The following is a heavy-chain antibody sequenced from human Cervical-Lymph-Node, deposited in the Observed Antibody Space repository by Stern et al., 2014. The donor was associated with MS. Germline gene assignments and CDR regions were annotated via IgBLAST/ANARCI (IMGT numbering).Heavy chain of an antibody. CDR3: AHSRVKYCRGGTCYSSLFDY. Sequence: VTLRESGPTLVKPTQTVTLTCTLSGFSVTTAGVGVGWIRQPPGKALEWLALIYWDADKLYSPSLKNRLTITKDTSKNQVVLTMTNVDPVDTATYYCAHSRVKYCRGGTCYSSLFDYWGQGTLVTVSS. V-gene: IGHV2-5*02. CDR2: IYWDADK. D-gene: IGHD2-15*01. J-gene: IGHJ4*02. CDR1: GFSVTTAGVG.